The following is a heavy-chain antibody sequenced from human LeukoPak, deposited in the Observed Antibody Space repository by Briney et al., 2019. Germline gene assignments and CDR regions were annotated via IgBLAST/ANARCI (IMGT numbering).Heavy chain of an antibody. D-gene: IGHD3-16*01. J-gene: IGHJ6*02. V-gene: IGHV4-4*07. CDR3: ARERGNYGMDV. CDR2: IYTSGSP. CDR1: DGSISSYY. Sequence: PSETLSLTCSVSDGSISSYYWSWTRHPAGKSLEWIGRIYTSGSPSYNPSLKSRVTMSLDTSKKQFSLKLNSVTAADTAVYYCARERGNYGMDVWGQGTTVTVSS.